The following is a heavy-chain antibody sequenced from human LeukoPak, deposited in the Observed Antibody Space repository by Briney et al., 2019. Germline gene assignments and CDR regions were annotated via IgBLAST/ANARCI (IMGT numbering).Heavy chain of an antibody. CDR1: GFTFSGYV. CDR2: ISGSGGST. V-gene: IGHV3-23*01. D-gene: IGHD1-1*01. CDR3: AKDPTSKGTRYFDY. Sequence: PGGSLRLSCSASGFTFSGYVMGWVRQAPGKGLEWVSAISGSGGSTYYADSVKGRYTISRDNSKNTLYLQMNSLRAEDTAVYYCAKDPTSKGTRYFDYWGQGTLVTVSS. J-gene: IGHJ4*02.